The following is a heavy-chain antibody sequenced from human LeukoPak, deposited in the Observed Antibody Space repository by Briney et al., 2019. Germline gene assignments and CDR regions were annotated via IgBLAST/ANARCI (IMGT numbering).Heavy chain of an antibody. CDR1: GGSISSSSYY. J-gene: IGHJ6*02. CDR3: ARRGEMVRGVSYYYGMDV. V-gene: IGHV4-39*01. D-gene: IGHD3-10*01. CDR2: IYYSGST. Sequence: PSETLSLTCTDSGGSISSSSYYWGWIRQPPGKGLEWIGSIYYSGSTYYNPSLKSRVTISVDTSKNQFSLKLSSVTAADTAVYYCARRGEMVRGVSYYYGMDVWGQGTTVTVSS.